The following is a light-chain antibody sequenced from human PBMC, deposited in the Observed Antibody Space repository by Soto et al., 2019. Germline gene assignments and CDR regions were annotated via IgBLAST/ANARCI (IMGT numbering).Light chain of an antibody. V-gene: IGKV3-15*01. J-gene: IGKJ1*01. CDR3: QQYNNWPPWT. CDR1: QSVSSN. Sequence: EMVMTQSPATLSVSPGERATLSCRASQSVSSNLAWYQQKPGQAPRLLIYGASTRATGIPARFSGSGSGTEFTLTISSLQSEDFPVYHCQQYNNWPPWTFGQGTKVDIK. CDR2: GAS.